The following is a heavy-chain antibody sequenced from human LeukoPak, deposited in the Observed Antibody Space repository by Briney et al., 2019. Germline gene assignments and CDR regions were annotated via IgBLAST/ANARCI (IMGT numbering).Heavy chain of an antibody. Sequence: SETLSLTCTVSGASISAYYWSWIRQPPGKGLEWIGYIYYSGSTNYNPSLKSRVTMSIDTSKNHFSLNLNSVTAADTAIYYCALDSSGWSDDSFDIWGQGTMVTVSS. CDR3: ALDSSGWSDDSFDI. V-gene: IGHV4-59*01. J-gene: IGHJ3*02. D-gene: IGHD6-13*01. CDR1: GASISAYY. CDR2: IYYSGST.